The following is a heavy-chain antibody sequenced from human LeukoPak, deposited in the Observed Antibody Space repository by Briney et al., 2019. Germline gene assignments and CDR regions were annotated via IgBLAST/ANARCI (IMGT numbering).Heavy chain of an antibody. D-gene: IGHD3-3*01. Sequence: GASVKVPCKASGYTFTSYGISWVRQAPGQGLEWMGWISAYNGNTNYAQKLQGRVTMTTDTSTNTAYMELRSLRSDDTAVYYCARDYVRLDSYYDFWSGYEKVFDYWGQGTLVTVSS. CDR3: ARDYVRLDSYYDFWSGYEKVFDY. CDR1: GYTFTSYG. V-gene: IGHV1-18*01. CDR2: ISAYNGNT. J-gene: IGHJ4*02.